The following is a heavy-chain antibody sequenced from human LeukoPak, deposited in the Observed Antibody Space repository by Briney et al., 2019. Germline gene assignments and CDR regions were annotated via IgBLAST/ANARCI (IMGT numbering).Heavy chain of an antibody. CDR2: ISYDGSNK. D-gene: IGHD1-1*01. CDR1: GFTFSSYG. Sequence: GGSLRLSCAASGFTFSSYGMHWVRQAPGKGLEWVAVISYDGSNKYYADSVKGRFTISRDNSKNTLYLQMNSPRAEDTAVYYCAKDLAGTTLEYYFDYWGQGTLVTVSS. V-gene: IGHV3-30*18. J-gene: IGHJ4*02. CDR3: AKDLAGTTLEYYFDY.